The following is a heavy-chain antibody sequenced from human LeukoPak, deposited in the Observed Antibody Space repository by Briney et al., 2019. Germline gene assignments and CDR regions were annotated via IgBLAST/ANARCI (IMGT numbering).Heavy chain of an antibody. CDR2: IIPIFGTA. CDR1: GGTFSSYA. D-gene: IGHD2-15*01. V-gene: IGHV1-69*05. CDR3: ATGAAEYFQH. J-gene: IGHJ1*01. Sequence: ASVKVSCKASGGTFSSYAISWVRQAPGQGLEWMGGIIPIFGTANYAQKFQGRVTITTDESTSTAYMELSSLRSEDTAVYYCATGAAEYFQHWVQGTLVTVSS.